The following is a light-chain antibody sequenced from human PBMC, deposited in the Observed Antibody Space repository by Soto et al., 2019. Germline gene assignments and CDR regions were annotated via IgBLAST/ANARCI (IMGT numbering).Light chain of an antibody. Sequence: EIVLTQSPGTLSLSPGEGATLSCRASQTVGGNYLAWYQQKPGQAPRLLIYGTSNRATGIPDRFSGSGSGTDFSLSISRLEPEDCAVFYCQQYSTSPPTCGGGTKVEIK. V-gene: IGKV3-20*01. J-gene: IGKJ4*01. CDR1: QTVGGNY. CDR2: GTS. CDR3: QQYSTSPPT.